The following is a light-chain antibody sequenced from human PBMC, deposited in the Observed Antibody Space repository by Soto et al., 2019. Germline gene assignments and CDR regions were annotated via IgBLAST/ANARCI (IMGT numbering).Light chain of an antibody. CDR1: QSVSSY. CDR2: DAS. J-gene: IGKJ4*01. Sequence: EIVLTQSPATLSLSPGERVTLSCRASQSVSSYLAWYQQKPGQARRLLIYDASNRATGIPARFSGSGSGTDFTLTISSLEPEDFAVYYCQQRRNWPLTFGGGTKVEIK. CDR3: QQRRNWPLT. V-gene: IGKV3-11*01.